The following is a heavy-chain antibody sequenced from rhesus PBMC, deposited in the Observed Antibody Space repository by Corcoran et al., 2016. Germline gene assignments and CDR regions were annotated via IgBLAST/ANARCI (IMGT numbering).Heavy chain of an antibody. J-gene: IGHJ5-2*02. CDR2: ITYSGST. CDR3: ARGAITMVVPGDV. D-gene: IGHD3-28*01. Sequence: QVQLQESGPGLVKPSETLSLTCAVSGYSISSGYYWSWIRQPPGKGLEWIGYITYSGSTSYHPSLKSRVTISRTTSKNQFSLMLSSVTAADSAVYYCARGAITMVVPGDVWGRGVLVTVSS. V-gene: IGHV4-122*02. CDR1: GYSISSGYY.